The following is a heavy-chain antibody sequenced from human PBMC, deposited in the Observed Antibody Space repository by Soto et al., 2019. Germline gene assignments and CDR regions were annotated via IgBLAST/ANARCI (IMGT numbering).Heavy chain of an antibody. D-gene: IGHD2-15*01. CDR1: GFAFSSYA. V-gene: IGHV3-23*01. Sequence: EVQLLESGGGLVQPGGSLRLSCAASGFAFSSYAMSWVRQAPGKGLEWVSAIGTSYGSTYYGDSVKGRFTISRDNSKNTLFLQMDSPRAEDTGMYYCARAASCSAGDCYHFRYWGQGALGTVSS. CDR2: IGTSYGST. J-gene: IGHJ4*02. CDR3: ARAASCSAGDCYHFRY.